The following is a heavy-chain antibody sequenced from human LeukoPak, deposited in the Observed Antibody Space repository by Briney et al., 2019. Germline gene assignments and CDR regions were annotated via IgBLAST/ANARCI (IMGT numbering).Heavy chain of an antibody. CDR1: GFTFSSYW. CDR2: INSDGSST. Sequence: GGPLRLSCAASGFTFSSYWMHWVRHAPGKGLVWVSRINSDGSSTSYADSVKGRFTISRDNAKNTLYLQMNSLRAEDTAVYYCARDPYSSSWEGFDYWGQGTLVTVSS. CDR3: ARDPYSSSWEGFDY. V-gene: IGHV3-74*01. J-gene: IGHJ4*02. D-gene: IGHD6-13*01.